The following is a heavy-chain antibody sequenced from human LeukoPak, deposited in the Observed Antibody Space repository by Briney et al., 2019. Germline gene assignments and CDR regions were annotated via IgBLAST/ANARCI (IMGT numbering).Heavy chain of an antibody. Sequence: ASVKVSCKASGYTFTNYGISWLRQAPEQGLEWMGWISAYSGYTHYAQKIQGRVTVTTEASTSTAYMELRSLTSYDTAVYYCARDAVSTTTAGGIDYWGQGTLVTVSS. D-gene: IGHD5/OR15-5a*01. CDR1: GYTFTNYG. V-gene: IGHV1-18*01. J-gene: IGHJ4*02. CDR2: ISAYSGYT. CDR3: ARDAVSTTTAGGIDY.